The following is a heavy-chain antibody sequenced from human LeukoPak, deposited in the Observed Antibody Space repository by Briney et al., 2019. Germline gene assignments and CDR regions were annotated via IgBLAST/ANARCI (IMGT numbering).Heavy chain of an antibody. D-gene: IGHD1-14*01. Sequence: PSETLSLTCTVSGGSISSYYWSWIRQPPGKGLEWIGYIYYGGSTDYNPSLKSRVTISKDTSKNQFSLKLSSVTAADTAVYYCARHYISGYFFNYWGQGTLVTVSS. J-gene: IGHJ4*02. CDR3: ARHYISGYFFNY. CDR2: IYYGGST. CDR1: GGSISSYY. V-gene: IGHV4-59*08.